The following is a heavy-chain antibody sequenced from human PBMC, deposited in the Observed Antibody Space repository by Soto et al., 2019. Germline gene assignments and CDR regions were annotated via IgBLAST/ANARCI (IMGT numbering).Heavy chain of an antibody. CDR3: ARAESLLVTYYDFWSGSYYYYGMDV. J-gene: IGHJ6*02. D-gene: IGHD3-3*01. V-gene: IGHV4-34*01. CDR2: LYHSGST. Sequence: SETLSLTCAVYGGSFSGYYWSWIRQPPGKGLEWIGELYHSGSTNYNPSLKSRVTISVDKSKNQFSLKLSSVTAADTAVYYCARAESLLVTYYDFWSGSYYYYGMDVWGQGTTVTVSS. CDR1: GGSFSGYY.